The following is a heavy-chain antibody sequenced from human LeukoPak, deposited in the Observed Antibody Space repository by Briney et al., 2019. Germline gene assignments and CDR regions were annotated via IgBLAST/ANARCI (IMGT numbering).Heavy chain of an antibody. Sequence: SETLSLTCTVSGGSISSYYWSWIRQPPGKGLEWIGYIYYSGSTNYNPSLKSRVTISVDTSKNQFSLRLSSVTAADTAVYYCARGGYSYGLDYWGQGTLVTVSS. V-gene: IGHV4-59*01. CDR1: GGSISSYY. CDR3: ARGGYSYGLDY. D-gene: IGHD5-18*01. CDR2: IYYSGST. J-gene: IGHJ4*02.